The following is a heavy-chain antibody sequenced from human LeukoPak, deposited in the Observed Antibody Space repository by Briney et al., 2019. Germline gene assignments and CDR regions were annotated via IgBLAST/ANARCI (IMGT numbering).Heavy chain of an antibody. CDR1: GFTFSSYS. D-gene: IGHD2-15*01. J-gene: IGHJ4*02. CDR3: ARAVYCSGGSCHTTPYYVDY. V-gene: IGHV3-21*01. Sequence: MAGRSLRLSCAASGFTFSSYSMNWVRQAPGKGLEWVSSISSSSNYIYYADSMKGRFTISRDNARNSLYLQMNSLRAEDTAVYYCARAVYCSGGSCHTTPYYVDYWGQGSLVTVSS. CDR2: ISSSSNYI.